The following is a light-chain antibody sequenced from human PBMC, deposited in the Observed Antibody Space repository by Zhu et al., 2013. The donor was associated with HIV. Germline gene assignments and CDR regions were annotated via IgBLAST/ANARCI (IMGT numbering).Light chain of an antibody. CDR3: QQSYSTPYT. J-gene: IGKJ3*01. Sequence: AIRMTQSPSSLSASTGDRVTITCRASQYIGSYLAWYQQRPGKAPKLLISAASTLQSGVPSRFSGSGSGTDFTLTISSLQHEDFATYYCQQSYSTPYTFGPGSKVDIK. CDR1: QYIGSY. CDR2: AAS. V-gene: IGKV1-8*01.